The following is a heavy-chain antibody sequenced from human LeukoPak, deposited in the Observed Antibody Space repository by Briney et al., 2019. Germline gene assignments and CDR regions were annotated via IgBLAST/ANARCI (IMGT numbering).Heavy chain of an antibody. V-gene: IGHV3-23*01. Sequence: GGSLRLSCAASGFTFSNYAMGWVRQPPGKGLEWVSGVSGGGSVAFYANSVEGRFTVSRDNSKNTLSLQMNSLRAEDTAIYYCAENLGSPWYYFDNWGRGTLVTVSS. CDR3: AENLGSPWYYFDN. D-gene: IGHD3-16*01. CDR1: GFTFSNYA. CDR2: VSGGGSVA. J-gene: IGHJ4*02.